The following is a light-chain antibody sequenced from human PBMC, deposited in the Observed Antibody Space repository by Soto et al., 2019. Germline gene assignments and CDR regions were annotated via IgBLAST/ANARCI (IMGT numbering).Light chain of an antibody. J-gene: IGKJ5*01. Sequence: IVLTQSPGTLSLSPGERATLSCGASQSVSNNYLAWYQQKPGQAPRLLIYDASNRATGIPARFSGSGSGTDFTLTISSLEPEDFAVYYCQQRSTWPPITFGQGTRLEIK. CDR3: QQRSTWPPIT. V-gene: IGKV3-11*01. CDR1: QSVSNNY. CDR2: DAS.